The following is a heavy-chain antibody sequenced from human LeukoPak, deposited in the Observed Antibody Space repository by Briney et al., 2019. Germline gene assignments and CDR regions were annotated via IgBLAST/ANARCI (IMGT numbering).Heavy chain of an antibody. V-gene: IGHV1-3*01. CDR1: GYTFTSYG. Sequence: ASVKVSCKASGYTFTSYGISWVRQAPGQRLEWMGWINAGNGNTKYSQEFQGRVTITRDTSASTAYMELSSLRSDDTAVYFCATWGLHFDIWGQGTMVTVAS. CDR2: INAGNGNT. J-gene: IGHJ3*02. CDR3: ATWGLHFDI. D-gene: IGHD3-16*01.